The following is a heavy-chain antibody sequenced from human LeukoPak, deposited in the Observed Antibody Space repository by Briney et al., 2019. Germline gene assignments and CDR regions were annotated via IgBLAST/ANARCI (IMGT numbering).Heavy chain of an antibody. CDR2: IYYSGST. V-gene: IGHV4-39*01. D-gene: IGHD6-13*01. J-gene: IGHJ5*02. CDR1: GGSISSSSYY. CDR3: ARLPAESIAAADGDWFDP. Sequence: SETLSLTCTVSGGSISSSSYYWGWIRPPPGKGLEWIGSIYYSGSTYYNPSLKSRVTISVDTSKNQFSLKLSSVTAADTAVYYCARLPAESIAAADGDWFDPWGQGTLVTVSS.